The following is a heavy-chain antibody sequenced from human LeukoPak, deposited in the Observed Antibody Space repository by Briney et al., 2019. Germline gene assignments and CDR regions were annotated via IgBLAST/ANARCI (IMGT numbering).Heavy chain of an antibody. CDR1: GYTFIGYY. V-gene: IGHV1-2*02. J-gene: IGHJ6*02. CDR3: ARVLTPYYYYYGMDV. Sequence: ASVKVSCKASGYTFIGYYMHWVRQAPGQGLEWMGWINPNSGGTNYAQKFQGRVTMTRDTSISTAYMELSRLRSDDTAVYYCARVLTPYYYYYGMDVWGQGTTVTVSS. CDR2: INPNSGGT.